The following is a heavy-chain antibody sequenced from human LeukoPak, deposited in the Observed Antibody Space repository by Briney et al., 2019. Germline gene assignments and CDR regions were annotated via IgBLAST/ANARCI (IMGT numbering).Heavy chain of an antibody. J-gene: IGHJ5*02. CDR2: ISSSSSYI. CDR1: GFSFSNYG. Sequence: GGSLRLSCAASGFSFSNYGMSWVRQAPGKGLEWVSSISSSSSYIYYADSVKGRFTISRDNAKNSLYLQTNSLRAEDTAVYYCARGSSGYDTGWFDPWGQGTLVTVSS. CDR3: ARGSSGYDTGWFDP. D-gene: IGHD5-12*01. V-gene: IGHV3-21*01.